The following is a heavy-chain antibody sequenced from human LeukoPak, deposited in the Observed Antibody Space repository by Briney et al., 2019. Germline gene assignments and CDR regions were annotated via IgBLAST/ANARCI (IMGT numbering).Heavy chain of an antibody. Sequence: SGGSLRLSCEVSGFTFSSYSMTWVRQVPGKGLEWIAYMTATSNTFYYAASVKGRFTISRDNARNSLFLQMNSLTVEDTAVYYCARSLSGYDPLSAFWGQGTLVTVSS. V-gene: IGHV3-48*04. CDR2: MTATSNTF. D-gene: IGHD5-12*01. CDR3: ARSLSGYDPLSAF. CDR1: GFTFSSYS. J-gene: IGHJ1*01.